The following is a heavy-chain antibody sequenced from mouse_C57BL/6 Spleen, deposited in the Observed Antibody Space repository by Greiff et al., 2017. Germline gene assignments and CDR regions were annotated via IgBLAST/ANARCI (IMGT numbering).Heavy chain of an antibody. Sequence: EVQLQQSGPELVKPGASVKISCKASGYTFTDYYMNWVKQSHGKSLEWIGDINPNNGGTSYNQKFKGKATLTVDKSSSTAYMELRSLTSEDSAVYYCARKGDGYYSSYFDVWGTGTTVTVSS. D-gene: IGHD2-3*01. CDR2: INPNNGGT. CDR3: ARKGDGYYSSYFDV. CDR1: GYTFTDYY. J-gene: IGHJ1*03. V-gene: IGHV1-26*01.